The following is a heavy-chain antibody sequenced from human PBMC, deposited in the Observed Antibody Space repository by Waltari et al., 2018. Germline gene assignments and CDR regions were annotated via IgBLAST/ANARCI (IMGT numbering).Heavy chain of an antibody. J-gene: IGHJ4*02. CDR2: IYHSGST. D-gene: IGHD4-17*01. CDR3: ARDGGAGYGDYFDY. Sequence: QVQLQESGPGLVKPSETLSLTCAVSGYSISSGYYWGWIRQPPGKGLEWIGSIYHSGSTYYNPSLKSRVTISVDTAKNQFSLKLSSVTAADTAVYYCARDGGAGYGDYFDYWGQGTLVTVSS. V-gene: IGHV4-38-2*02. CDR1: GYSISSGYY.